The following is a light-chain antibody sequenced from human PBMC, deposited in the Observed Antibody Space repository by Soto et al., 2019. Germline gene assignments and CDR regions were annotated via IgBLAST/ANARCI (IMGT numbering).Light chain of an antibody. J-gene: IGLJ2*01. V-gene: IGLV2-14*03. CDR3: SSYTSSDTLV. CDR2: DVS. CDR1: SSDVGGYNF. Sequence: QSVLTQPASVTGSPGQSITISCTGTSSDVGGYNFVSWYQQLPGKAPKLMIYDVSTRPSGVSNRFSGSKSANTASLTISGLQAEDEADYYCSSYTSSDTLVFGGGTKLTVL.